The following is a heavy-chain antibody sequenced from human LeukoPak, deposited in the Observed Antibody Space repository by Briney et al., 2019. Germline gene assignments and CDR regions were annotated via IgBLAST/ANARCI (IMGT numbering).Heavy chain of an antibody. CDR3: ARDPVWFGELLTPEFDY. CDR2: ISSSSTYI. Sequence: GGSLRLSCAASGFTFSSYSLNWVRQAPGKGLEWVSSISSSSTYIYYADSVKGRFTISRDNAKNSLYLQMNSLRAEDTAVYYCARDPVWFGELLTPEFDYWGQGTLVTVSS. CDR1: GFTFSSYS. J-gene: IGHJ4*02. D-gene: IGHD3-10*01. V-gene: IGHV3-21*01.